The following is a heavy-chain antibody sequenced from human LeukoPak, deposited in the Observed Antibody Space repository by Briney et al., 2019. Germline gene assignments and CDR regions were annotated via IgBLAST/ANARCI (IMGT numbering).Heavy chain of an antibody. Sequence: GGSLRLSCVASGFTFRDYGMNWVRQAPGKGLEWVSSISWNGGSIGYVDSVQGRFIISRDNAKNSVHLEMNSVRDEDTALYYCARDVKDLWGGYPNHDAFGLWGQGTMVSVSS. CDR2: ISWNGGSI. J-gene: IGHJ3*01. V-gene: IGHV3-20*04. CDR3: ARDVKDLWGGYPNHDAFGL. CDR1: GFTFRDYG. D-gene: IGHD3-3*01.